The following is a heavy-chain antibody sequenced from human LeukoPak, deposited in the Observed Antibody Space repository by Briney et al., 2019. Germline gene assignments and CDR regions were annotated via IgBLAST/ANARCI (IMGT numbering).Heavy chain of an antibody. CDR2: ISGRGSGGST. Sequence: PGGSLRLSCAASGFTFSSSAMSWVRQAPGKGLEWVSNISGRGSGGSTYYADSVKGRFTISRDNSKNTLYLEVIRLTPEDSAVYYCAKDDAWLRFGEWSQGTLVTVSS. CDR1: GFTFSSSA. CDR3: AKDDAWLRFGE. D-gene: IGHD5-12*01. J-gene: IGHJ4*02. V-gene: IGHV3-23*01.